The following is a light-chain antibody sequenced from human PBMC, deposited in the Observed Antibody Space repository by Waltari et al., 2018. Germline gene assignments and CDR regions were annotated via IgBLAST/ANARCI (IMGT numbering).Light chain of an antibody. Sequence: PPPSPASQTVSTNLAWYQHKPGQAPRLLIYDASTRATGIPPRFSGSGSGTEFTLTISSLQPEDFAVYYCQQYKNWPPLTFGGGTKVEIK. V-gene: IGKV3-15*01. J-gene: IGKJ4*01. CDR2: DAS. CDR1: QTVSTN. CDR3: QQYKNWPPLT.